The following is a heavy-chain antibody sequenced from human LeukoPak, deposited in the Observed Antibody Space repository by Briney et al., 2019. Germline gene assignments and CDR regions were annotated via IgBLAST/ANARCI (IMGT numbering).Heavy chain of an antibody. Sequence: GGSLRLSCAASGFTFSTYNMNWVRQAPGKGLEWVSSISSSSSYIYYADSVKGRFTISRDNVKNSLYLQMNSLRAEDTALYYCARAPGVRYYYYMDVWGKGTTVTVSS. CDR3: ARAPGVRYYYYMDV. CDR2: ISSSSSYI. D-gene: IGHD2-8*01. J-gene: IGHJ6*03. CDR1: GFTFSTYN. V-gene: IGHV3-21*04.